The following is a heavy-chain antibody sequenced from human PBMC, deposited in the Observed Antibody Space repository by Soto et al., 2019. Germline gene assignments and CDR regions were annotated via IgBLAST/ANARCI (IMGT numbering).Heavy chain of an antibody. CDR2: IYYSGST. J-gene: IGHJ5*02. Sequence: CTVSGGSVSSGSYYWSWIRQPPGKGLEWIGYIYYSGSTNYNPSLKSRVTISVDTSKNQFSLKLSSVTAADTAVYYCARDPGYCSSTSCFDWFDPWGQGTLVTVSS. D-gene: IGHD2-2*01. V-gene: IGHV4-61*01. CDR1: GGSVSSGSYY. CDR3: ARDPGYCSSTSCFDWFDP.